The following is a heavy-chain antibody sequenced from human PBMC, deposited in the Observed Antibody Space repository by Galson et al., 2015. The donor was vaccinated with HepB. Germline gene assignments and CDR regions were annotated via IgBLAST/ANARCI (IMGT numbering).Heavy chain of an antibody. CDR1: GFTFSSYG. V-gene: IGHV3-30*18. Sequence: SLRLSCAASGFTFSSYGMHWVRQAPGKGLEWVAVISYDGSNKYYADSVKGRFTISRDNSKNALYLQMNSLRAEDTAVYYCAKDTPDLYSSGRRFDYWGQGTLVTVSS. CDR2: ISYDGSNK. J-gene: IGHJ4*02. D-gene: IGHD6-19*01. CDR3: AKDTPDLYSSGRRFDY.